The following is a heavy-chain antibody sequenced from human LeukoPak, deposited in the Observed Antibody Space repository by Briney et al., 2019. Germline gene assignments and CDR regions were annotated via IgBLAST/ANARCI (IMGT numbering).Heavy chain of an antibody. CDR1: GFTFSSYA. D-gene: IGHD3-22*01. V-gene: IGHV3-23*01. Sequence: PGGSLRLSCAASGFTFSSYAMTWVRQAPGKGLEWVSVISGSGGSTYYADSVKGWFTISRDNSKNTLYLQMNSLRAEDTAVYYCARGGRNYYDSSGPFGYWGQGTLVTVSS. CDR3: ARGGRNYYDSSGPFGY. J-gene: IGHJ4*02. CDR2: ISGSGGST.